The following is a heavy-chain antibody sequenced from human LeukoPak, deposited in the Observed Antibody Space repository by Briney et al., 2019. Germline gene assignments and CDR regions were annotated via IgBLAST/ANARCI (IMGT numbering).Heavy chain of an antibody. CDR3: ARGKNHWVVVPAAMGGWFDP. J-gene: IGHJ5*02. CDR1: GGSFSGYY. Sequence: SETLSLTCAVYGGSFSGYYWSWIRQPPEKGLEWIGEINHSGSTNYNPSLKSRVTISVDTSKNQFSLKLSSVTAADTAVYYCARGKNHWVVVPAAMGGWFDPWGQGTLVTVSS. CDR2: INHSGST. V-gene: IGHV4-34*01. D-gene: IGHD2-2*01.